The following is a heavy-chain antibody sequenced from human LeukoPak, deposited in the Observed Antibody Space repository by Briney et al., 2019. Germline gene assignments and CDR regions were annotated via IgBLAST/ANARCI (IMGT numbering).Heavy chain of an antibody. CDR3: AKTRVAVAGPDYYYYGMDV. CDR2: ISGSGGST. CDR1: GFTFSSYA. D-gene: IGHD6-19*01. Sequence: GGSLRLSCAASGFTFSSYATSWVRQAPGKGLEWVSAISGSGGSTYYADSVKGRFTISRDNSKNTLYLQMNSLRAEDTAVYYCAKTRVAVAGPDYYYYGMDVWGQGTTVTVSS. V-gene: IGHV3-23*01. J-gene: IGHJ6*02.